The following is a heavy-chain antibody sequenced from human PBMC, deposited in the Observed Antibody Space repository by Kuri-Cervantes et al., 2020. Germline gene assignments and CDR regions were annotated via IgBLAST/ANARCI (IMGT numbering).Heavy chain of an antibody. Sequence: ASVKVSCKASGYTFTSSVTTWVRQAPGQGLEWMAWINSYNGNTNYAQKVQGRVTTTTDTSTSTAYMELRSLGSDDTAVYYCARGRDWNYAFDIWGQGTMVTVSS. D-gene: IGHD1-7*01. V-gene: IGHV1-18*01. CDR1: GYTFTSSV. J-gene: IGHJ3*02. CDR2: INSYNGNT. CDR3: ARGRDWNYAFDI.